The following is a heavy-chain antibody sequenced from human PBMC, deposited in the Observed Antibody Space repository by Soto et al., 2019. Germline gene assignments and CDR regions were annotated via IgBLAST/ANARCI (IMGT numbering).Heavy chain of an antibody. V-gene: IGHV1-69*13. J-gene: IGHJ6*02. CDR1: GGTFSSYA. CDR2: IIPIFGTA. CDR3: ARGAQSSGYYYVGGDYYYYGMDV. D-gene: IGHD3-22*01. Sequence: ASVKVSCKASGGTFSSYAISWVRQAPGQGLEWMGVIIPIFGTANYAQKFQGRVTITADESTSTAYMELSSLRSEDTAVYYCARGAQSSGYYYVGGDYYYYGMDVWGQGTTVTVSS.